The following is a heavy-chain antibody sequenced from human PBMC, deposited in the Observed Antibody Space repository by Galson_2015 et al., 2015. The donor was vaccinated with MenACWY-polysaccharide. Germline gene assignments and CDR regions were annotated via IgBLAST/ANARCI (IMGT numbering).Heavy chain of an antibody. J-gene: IGHJ4*02. CDR1: GGSFSDYY. CDR3: ARGDFWSGSPWDF. V-gene: IGHV4-34*01. D-gene: IGHD3-3*01. Sequence: ETLSLTCAVNGGSFSDYYWTWIRQAPGMRPEWIGGVNHSGNTNYTPSLKSRVTISVDTSKNQLSLKLTSVTVADTAVYYCARGDFWSGSPWDFWGQGTLVTVSS. CDR2: VNHSGNT.